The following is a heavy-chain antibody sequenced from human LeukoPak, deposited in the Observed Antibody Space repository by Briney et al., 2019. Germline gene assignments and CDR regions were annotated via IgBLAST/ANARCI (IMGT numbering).Heavy chain of an antibody. CDR2: IYYSGST. CDR1: VDSINNYY. CDR3: ARGDDSSAVDY. D-gene: IGHD3-22*01. J-gene: IGHJ4*02. Sequence: PSETLSLTCTVSVDSINNYYWSWIRQPPGKGLEWIGYIYYSGSTYYNPSLKSRVTISVDTSKNQFSLKLSSVTAADTAVYYCARGDDSSAVDYWGQGTLVTVSS. V-gene: IGHV4-59*12.